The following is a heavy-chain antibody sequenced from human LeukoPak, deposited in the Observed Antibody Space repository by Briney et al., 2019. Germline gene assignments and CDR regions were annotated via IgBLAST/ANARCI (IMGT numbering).Heavy chain of an antibody. J-gene: IGHJ4*02. CDR1: GYTLTELS. D-gene: IGHD5-24*01. CDR2: IIPILGIA. V-gene: IGHV1-69*04. Sequence: SVKVSCKVSGYTLTELSMHWVRQAPGKGLEWMGRIIPILGIANYAQKFQGRVTITVDKSTSTAYMELSSLRSEDTAVYYCARDTAVEIYAKLDYWGQGTLVTVSS. CDR3: ARDTAVEIYAKLDY.